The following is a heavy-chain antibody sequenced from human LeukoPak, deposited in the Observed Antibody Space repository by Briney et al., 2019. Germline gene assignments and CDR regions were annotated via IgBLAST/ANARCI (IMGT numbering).Heavy chain of an antibody. Sequence: PGGSLRLSCAASGFTFSSYAMHWVRQAPVKGLEWVAVISYDGSNKYYADSVKGRFTVSRDNSKNTLYLQMNSLRAEDTAVYYCARGQLYIAVAANYYYYGMDVWGQGTTVTVSS. CDR2: ISYDGSNK. CDR3: ARGQLYIAVAANYYYYGMDV. D-gene: IGHD6-19*01. V-gene: IGHV3-30-3*01. CDR1: GFTFSSYA. J-gene: IGHJ6*02.